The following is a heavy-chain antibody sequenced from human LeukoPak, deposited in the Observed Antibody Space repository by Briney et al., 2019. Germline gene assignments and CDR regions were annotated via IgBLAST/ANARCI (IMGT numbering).Heavy chain of an antibody. V-gene: IGHV3-30*04. CDR1: GFTFSSYA. Sequence: GGSLRLSCAASGFTFSSYAMHWVRQAPGKGLEWVAVISYDGSNKYYADSVKGRFTISRDNSKNTLYLQMNSLRAEDTAVYYCARENSGIVVVPAAVDYWGQGTLVIVSS. CDR3: ARENSGIVVVPAAVDY. D-gene: IGHD2-2*01. J-gene: IGHJ4*02. CDR2: ISYDGSNK.